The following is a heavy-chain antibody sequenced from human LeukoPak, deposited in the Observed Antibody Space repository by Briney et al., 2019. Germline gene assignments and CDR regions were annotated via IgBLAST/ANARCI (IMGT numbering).Heavy chain of an antibody. Sequence: GGSLRLSCAASGFTFSSYAMSWVRQAPGKGLEWVANIKQNGSEKYYVDSVKGRFTISRDNAKNSLYLQMNSLRAEDTAVYYCARDNVFGGFRELRGVSYFDYWGQGTLVTVSS. V-gene: IGHV3-7*01. CDR2: IKQNGSEK. J-gene: IGHJ4*02. D-gene: IGHD3-10*01. CDR1: GFTFSSYA. CDR3: ARDNVFGGFRELRGVSYFDY.